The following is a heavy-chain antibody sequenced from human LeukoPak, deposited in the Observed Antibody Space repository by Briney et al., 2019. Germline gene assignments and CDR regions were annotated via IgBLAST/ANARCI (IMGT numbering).Heavy chain of an antibody. CDR1: GYTFTSYD. J-gene: IGHJ4*02. Sequence: ASVKVSCKASGYTFTSYDINWVRQATGQGLEWMGLTNPNSGNTGYAQKFQGRVTITRNTSISTAYMELSSLRSEDTAVYYCARANLRFYSSGWSLDYWGQGTLVTVSS. CDR2: TNPNSGNT. D-gene: IGHD6-19*01. V-gene: IGHV1-8*03. CDR3: ARANLRFYSSGWSLDY.